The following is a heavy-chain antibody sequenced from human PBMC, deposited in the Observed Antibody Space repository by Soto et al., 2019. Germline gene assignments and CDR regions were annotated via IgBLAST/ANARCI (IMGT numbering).Heavy chain of an antibody. Sequence: ETLSLTCTVSGGCISSYYWYWIRQPPGKGLEWIGYIYYSGSTNYNPSLKSRVTISVDTSKNQFSLKLSSVTAADTAVYYCARFYYGSGIKYNWFDPWGQGTLVTVSS. V-gene: IGHV4-59*01. D-gene: IGHD3-10*01. CDR3: ARFYYGSGIKYNWFDP. CDR1: GGCISSYY. CDR2: IYYSGST. J-gene: IGHJ5*02.